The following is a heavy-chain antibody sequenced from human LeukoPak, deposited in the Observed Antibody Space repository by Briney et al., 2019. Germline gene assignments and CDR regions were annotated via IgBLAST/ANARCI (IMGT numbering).Heavy chain of an antibody. J-gene: IGHJ3*02. CDR2: ISAFNGNT. Sequence: GASVKVSCKASGYTFTSHGISWVRQAPGQGLEWMGWISAFNGNTNYAQKLQGRVTMTTDTSTSTVYMELRSLTSDDTAVYYCARDLAAFDIWGQGTMVTVSS. CDR1: GYTFTSHG. V-gene: IGHV1-18*01. CDR3: ARDLAAFDI.